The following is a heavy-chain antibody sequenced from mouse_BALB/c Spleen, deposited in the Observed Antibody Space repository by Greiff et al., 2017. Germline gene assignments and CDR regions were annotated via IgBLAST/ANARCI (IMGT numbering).Heavy chain of an antibody. V-gene: IGHV5-17*02. CDR1: GFTFSSFG. CDR2: ISSGSSTI. CDR3: ARDYYGYRFAY. Sequence: DVMLVESGGGLVQPGGSRKLSCAASGFTFSSFGMHWVRQAPEKGLEWVAYISSGSSTIYYADTVKGRFTISRDNPKNTLFLQMTSLRSEDTAMYYCARDYYGYRFAYWGQGTLVTVSA. D-gene: IGHD1-2*01. J-gene: IGHJ3*01.